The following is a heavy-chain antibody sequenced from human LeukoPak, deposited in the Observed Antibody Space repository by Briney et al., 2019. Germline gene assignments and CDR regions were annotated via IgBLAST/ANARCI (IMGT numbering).Heavy chain of an antibody. Sequence: GGSLRLSCAASGFTFSNAWMSWVRQAPGKGLEWVGRIKSKTDGGTTDYAAPVKGRLTISRDDSKNTLYLQMNSLKTEDTAVYYCTTERYNWNYVLDYWGQGTLVTVSS. J-gene: IGHJ4*02. V-gene: IGHV3-15*01. CDR3: TTERYNWNYVLDY. D-gene: IGHD1-7*01. CDR1: GFTFSNAW. CDR2: IKSKTDGGTT.